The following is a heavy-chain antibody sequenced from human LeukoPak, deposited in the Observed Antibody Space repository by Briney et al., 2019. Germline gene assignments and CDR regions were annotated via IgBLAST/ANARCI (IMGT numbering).Heavy chain of an antibody. V-gene: IGHV4-39*07. J-gene: IGHJ4*02. CDR1: GDSISTSSYY. CDR3: ARARVGSGSYSYFDY. CDR2: IYYSGST. D-gene: IGHD3-10*01. Sequence: KTSETLSLTCSVSGDSISTSSYYWGWIRQPPGKGLEWIGSIYYSGSTYYNPSLKSRVTISVDTSKNQFSLKLSSVTAADTAVYYCARARVGSGSYSYFDYWGQGTLVTVSS.